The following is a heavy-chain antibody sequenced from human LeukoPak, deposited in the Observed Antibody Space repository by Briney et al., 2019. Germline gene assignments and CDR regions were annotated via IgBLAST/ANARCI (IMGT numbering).Heavy chain of an antibody. D-gene: IGHD6-19*01. CDR2: IFGSGGNP. Sequence: GGSLGLSCAASGFTFTSYAMYWVRQAPGKGPEWVSGIFGSGGNPHYADSVQGRFTISRDNYQNTVYLQMNSLRAEDTAVYYCAKTTTGYSSGRSPGGPVDSWGQGTLVTVSS. CDR3: AKTTTGYSSGRSPGGPVDS. J-gene: IGHJ4*02. V-gene: IGHV3-23*01. CDR1: GFTFTSYA.